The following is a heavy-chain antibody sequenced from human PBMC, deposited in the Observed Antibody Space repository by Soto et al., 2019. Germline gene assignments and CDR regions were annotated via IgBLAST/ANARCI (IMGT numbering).Heavy chain of an antibody. CDR1: GYDFTAYY. V-gene: IGHV1-8*02. D-gene: IGHD6-13*01. CDR3: GRGPSPRAPAGGTPYYYAMDV. J-gene: IGHJ6*02. CDR2: MNPINGAT. Sequence: ASVKVSWKASGYDFTAYYINWVLQASGQGLEWMGWMNPINGATGSARRFQGRVSMTRNTATGTAYLELTSLRPDDSAVYYCGRGPSPRAPAGGTPYYYAMDVWGQGTTVTVSS.